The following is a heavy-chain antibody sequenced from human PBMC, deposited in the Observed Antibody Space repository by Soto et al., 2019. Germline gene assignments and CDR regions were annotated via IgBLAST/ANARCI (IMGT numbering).Heavy chain of an antibody. Sequence: SETLSLTCGVYVGPFSGYYWTWIRQPPGKGLEWIGEIHHSGSTNYNPSLKSRVAISLDTSKNQFSLKLNSVTAADTAVYYCARRYGYSFDYWGQGTLVTVS. CDR2: IHHSGST. CDR3: ARRYGYSFDY. J-gene: IGHJ4*02. V-gene: IGHV4-34*01. CDR1: VGPFSGYY. D-gene: IGHD1-1*01.